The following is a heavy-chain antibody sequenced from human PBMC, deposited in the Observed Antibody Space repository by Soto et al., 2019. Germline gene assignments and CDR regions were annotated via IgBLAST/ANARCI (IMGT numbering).Heavy chain of an antibody. CDR3: ASLYCSGGSCYSNWFDP. J-gene: IGHJ5*02. CDR1: GGSISSSNW. CDR2: IYHSGST. V-gene: IGHV4-4*02. Sequence: PSETLSLTCAVSGGSISSSNWWSWVRQPPGKGLEWIGEIYHSGSTNYNPSLKSRVTISVDKSKNQFSLKLSSVTAADTAEYYCASLYCSGGSCYSNWFDPWGQGTLVTVSS. D-gene: IGHD2-15*01.